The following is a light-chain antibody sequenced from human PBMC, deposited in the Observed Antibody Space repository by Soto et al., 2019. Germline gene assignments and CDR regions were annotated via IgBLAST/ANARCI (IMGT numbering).Light chain of an antibody. V-gene: IGKV2-28*01. Sequence: EIVMTQSPLSLPVTPGEPASISCRSSQSLLHSNGYNYLDWYLQKPGQSPQLLNYLGSNRASGVPDRFSGSGSGTDFTLKISRVEAEDVGVYYCMQALQSWTFGQGTKVDIK. CDR2: LGS. J-gene: IGKJ1*01. CDR1: QSLLHSNGYNY. CDR3: MQALQSWT.